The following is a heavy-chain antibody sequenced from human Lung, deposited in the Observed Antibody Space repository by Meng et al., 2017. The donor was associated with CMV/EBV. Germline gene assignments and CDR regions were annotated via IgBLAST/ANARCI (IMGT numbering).Heavy chain of an antibody. CDR2: IIPIFGTA. J-gene: IGHJ6*02. D-gene: IGHD3-10*01. CDR1: GGTFSSDA. V-gene: IGHV1-69*05. CDR3: GSPGGRDV. Sequence: SVKVSCKASGGTFSSDAISWVRQATGQGLEWMGGIIPIFGTANYAQKFQGRVTITTDESTSTAYMELSSLRSEDTAVYYCGSPGGRDVWGQGPTVTVSS.